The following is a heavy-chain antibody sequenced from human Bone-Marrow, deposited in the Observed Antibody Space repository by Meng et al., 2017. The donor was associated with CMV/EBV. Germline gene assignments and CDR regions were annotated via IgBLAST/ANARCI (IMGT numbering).Heavy chain of an antibody. CDR1: GFTFSSYG. D-gene: IGHD1-26*01. CDR2: ILYDGSIK. CDR3: AKILVGASPDDAFDI. J-gene: IGHJ3*02. V-gene: IGHV3-30*02. Sequence: GESLKISCAASGFTFSSYGMHWVRQAPGKGLEGVAFILYDGSIKYYADSVKGRFTISRDNSKKTVYLQMNSLRVEDTAMYYCAKILVGASPDDAFDIWGQGTMVTVSS.